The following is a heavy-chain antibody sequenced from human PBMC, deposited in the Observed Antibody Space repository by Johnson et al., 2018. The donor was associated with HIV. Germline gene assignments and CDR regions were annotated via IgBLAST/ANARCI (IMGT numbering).Heavy chain of an antibody. J-gene: IGHJ3*02. CDR1: RFTFSDYY. CDR2: ISSSGGTI. V-gene: IGHV3-11*04. D-gene: IGHD3-22*01. Sequence: QVQLVESGGGLVKPGGSLRLSCAASRFTFSDYYMSWIRQTPGKGLEWVSYISSSGGTIYYADSVKGRFSISRDNAKNSLYLQMKSPRAEDTAVYYCARDRGYWDAFDIWGQGTMVTVSS. CDR3: ARDRGYWDAFDI.